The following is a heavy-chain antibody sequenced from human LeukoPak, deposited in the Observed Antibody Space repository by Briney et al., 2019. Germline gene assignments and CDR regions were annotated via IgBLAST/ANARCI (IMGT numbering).Heavy chain of an antibody. CDR3: TRSATFDY. CDR1: GYTVTNNY. V-gene: IGHV1-2*02. Sequence: ASVKVSCKASGYTVTNNYMHWVRQAPGQGLEWMGWINPNNGGTNYAQKFQGRVTMTTDTSMNTAYMELTRLESDDTAAYYCTRSATFDYWGQGTLVTVSS. CDR2: INPNNGGT. J-gene: IGHJ4*02.